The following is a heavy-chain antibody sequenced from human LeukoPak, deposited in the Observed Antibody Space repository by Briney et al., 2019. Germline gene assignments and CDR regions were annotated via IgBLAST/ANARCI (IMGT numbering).Heavy chain of an antibody. Sequence: SVKVSCRASGGTFSSYAISWVRQAPGQGLEWMGGIIPIFGTANYAQKFQGRVTITADESTSTAYMELSSLRSEDTAVYYCARGGDGYNYRIDYWGQGTLVTVSS. D-gene: IGHD5-24*01. J-gene: IGHJ4*02. CDR3: ARGGDGYNYRIDY. V-gene: IGHV1-69*13. CDR1: GGTFSSYA. CDR2: IIPIFGTA.